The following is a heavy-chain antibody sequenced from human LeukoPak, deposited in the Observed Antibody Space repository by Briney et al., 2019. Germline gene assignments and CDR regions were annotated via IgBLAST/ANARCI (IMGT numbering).Heavy chain of an antibody. V-gene: IGHV3-74*01. CDR2: MDENGGNI. D-gene: IGHD1-1*01. CDR1: GFTFSSYG. Sequence: GGSLRLSCAASGFTFSSYGMHWVRQAPGKGLEWVSGMDENGGNIDYADSVKGRFTISRDDAKDTLYLQMNSLRDEDTAVYYCIRELCGRHDQWGRGTLVTDS. CDR3: IRELCGRHDQ. J-gene: IGHJ2*01.